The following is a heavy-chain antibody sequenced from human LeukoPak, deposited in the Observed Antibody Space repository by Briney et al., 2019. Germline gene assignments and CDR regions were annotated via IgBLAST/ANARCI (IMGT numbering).Heavy chain of an antibody. D-gene: IGHD3-10*01. Sequence: GGSLRLSCAASGFTCSSYGMHWVRQAPGKGLEWVAFIRYGGSNKYYADSVKGRFTISRDNSKNTLYLQMNSLRAEDTAVYYCAGYYGSGSYYDFDIWGQGTMVTVSS. CDR2: IRYGGSNK. J-gene: IGHJ3*02. V-gene: IGHV3-30*02. CDR3: AGYYGSGSYYDFDI. CDR1: GFTCSSYG.